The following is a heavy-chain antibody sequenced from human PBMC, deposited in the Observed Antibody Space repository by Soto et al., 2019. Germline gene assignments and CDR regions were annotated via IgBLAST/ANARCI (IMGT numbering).Heavy chain of an antibody. J-gene: IGHJ5*02. Sequence: QVQLVQSGAEVKKPGSSVKVSCKASGGTFSGSAFTWVRQAPGQGLELMGGIIPFLGTTNYAHKFRGRVTITADEAASTAYMELNSLRSDDTAVYFCAIPKSPPYSSNWYTYFDPWGQGTLVIVSS. CDR1: GGTFSGSA. D-gene: IGHD6-13*01. CDR3: AIPKSPPYSSNWYTYFDP. CDR2: IIPFLGTT. V-gene: IGHV1-69*01.